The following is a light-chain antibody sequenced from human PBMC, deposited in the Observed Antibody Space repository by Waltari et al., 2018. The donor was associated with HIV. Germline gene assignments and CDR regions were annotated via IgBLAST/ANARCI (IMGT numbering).Light chain of an antibody. V-gene: IGKV1-5*01. CDR3: QQYSRHWT. CDR2: QAS. CDR1: QPVSSW. Sequence: DIQVTQSPSTLSASVGDTISISCRASQPVSSWMAWFLQRPGKAPKLLFYQASILASGVPSRFGGSRSGTVFSLAISGLQPDDFGTYYCQQYSRHWTFGQGTRVDLK. J-gene: IGKJ1*01.